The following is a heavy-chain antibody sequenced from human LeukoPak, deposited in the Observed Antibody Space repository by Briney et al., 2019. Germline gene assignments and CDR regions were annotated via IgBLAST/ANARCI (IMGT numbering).Heavy chain of an antibody. CDR3: ARGRSDQRYSSGWSVIDY. CDR1: GVSISSSSYY. D-gene: IGHD6-19*01. Sequence: SETLSLTCDVSGVSISSSSYYWGWIRQPPGKGLEWIGSIFYSGSTYYNPSLKSRVTISVDTSKNQFSLKLSSVTAADTAVYYCARGRSDQRYSSGWSVIDYWGRGTLVTVSS. CDR2: IFYSGST. V-gene: IGHV4-39*01. J-gene: IGHJ4*02.